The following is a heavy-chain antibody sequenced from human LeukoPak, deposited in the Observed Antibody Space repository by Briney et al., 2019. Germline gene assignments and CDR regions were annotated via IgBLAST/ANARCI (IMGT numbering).Heavy chain of an antibody. CDR1: GFTFSTYA. J-gene: IGHJ4*02. V-gene: IGHV3-23*01. CDR2: IDGSGTNT. D-gene: IGHD1-14*01. CDR3: AKRPARPKPFDC. Sequence: GGSLRLSCAASGFTFSTYAMNWVRQAPAKGLEWVSAIDGSGTNTLYADSVKGRFTVSRDNSKNTACLQMNSLRAEDTAIYYCAKRPARPKPFDCWGQGTLVTVSS.